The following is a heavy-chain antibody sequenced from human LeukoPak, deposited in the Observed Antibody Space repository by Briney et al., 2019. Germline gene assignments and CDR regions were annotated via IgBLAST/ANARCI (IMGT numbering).Heavy chain of an antibody. V-gene: IGHV3-23*01. CDR3: ASHAHDYDSSGYFDS. J-gene: IGHJ4*02. CDR2: ISGSGGST. CDR1: GFTFSSYA. Sequence: AGGSLRLSCAASGFTFSSYAMSWVRQAPGKGLEWVSAISGSGGSTYYADSVKGRFTISRDNSKNTLYLQMNSLRAEDTAVYFCASHAHDYDSSGYFDSWGQGALVTVSS. D-gene: IGHD3-22*01.